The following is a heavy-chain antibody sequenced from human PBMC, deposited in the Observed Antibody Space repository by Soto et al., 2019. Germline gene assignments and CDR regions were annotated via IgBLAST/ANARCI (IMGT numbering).Heavy chain of an antibody. CDR3: ARDVSSFDRYYYYGMDV. Sequence: PGGSLRLSCAASGFTFSSYAMHWVRQAPGKGLEWVAVISYDGSNKYYADSVKGRFTISRDNSKNTLYLQMNSLRAEDTAVYYCARDVSSFDRYYYYGMDVWGQGTTVTVSS. CDR2: ISYDGSNK. V-gene: IGHV3-30-3*01. CDR1: GFTFSSYA. D-gene: IGHD3-10*01. J-gene: IGHJ6*02.